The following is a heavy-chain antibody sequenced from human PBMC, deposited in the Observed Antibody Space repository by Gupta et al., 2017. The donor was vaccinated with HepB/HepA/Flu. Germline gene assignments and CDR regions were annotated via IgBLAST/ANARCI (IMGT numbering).Heavy chain of an antibody. CDR3: ARDPQSNYYYYGMDV. V-gene: IGHV3-48*03. J-gene: IGHJ6*02. CDR1: GFTFSSYE. D-gene: IGHD5-24*01. CDR2: ISSSGSTI. Sequence: EVQLVESGGGLVQPGGSLRLSCAASGFTFSSYEMNWVRKAPGKGLEWVSYISSSGSTIYYADSVKGRFTISRDNAKNSLYLQMNSLRAEDTAVYYCARDPQSNYYYYGMDVWGQGTTVTVSS.